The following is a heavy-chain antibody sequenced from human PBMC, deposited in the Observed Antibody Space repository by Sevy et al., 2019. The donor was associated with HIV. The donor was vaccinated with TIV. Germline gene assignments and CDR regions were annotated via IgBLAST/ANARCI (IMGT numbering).Heavy chain of an antibody. J-gene: IGHJ5*02. CDR1: GGSISSYY. CDR3: AREITMVRGVTKYYWFDP. V-gene: IGHV4-59*01. Sequence: SETLSLTCTVSGGSISSYYWSWIRQPPGKGLEGIGYIYYSGSTNYNPSLKSRVTISVDTSKNQFSLKLSSVTAAGTAVYYCAREITMVRGVTKYYWFDPWGQGTLVTVSS. D-gene: IGHD3-10*01. CDR2: IYYSGST.